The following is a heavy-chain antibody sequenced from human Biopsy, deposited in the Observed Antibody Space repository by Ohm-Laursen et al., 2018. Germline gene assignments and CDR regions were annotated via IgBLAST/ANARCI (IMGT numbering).Heavy chain of an antibody. CDR2: LAFSSGRT. V-gene: IGHV3-23*01. J-gene: IGHJ4*02. Sequence: SLRLSCAASGFTFSRSVMHWVRQAPGKGLEWVASLAFSSGRTYYADSVKGRFTISRDDSQNTLYLQMDSLRVADTAVYHCAKYQLPATATSILDYWGQGALVTVSS. D-gene: IGHD4-17*01. CDR3: AKYQLPATATSILDY. CDR1: GFTFSRSV.